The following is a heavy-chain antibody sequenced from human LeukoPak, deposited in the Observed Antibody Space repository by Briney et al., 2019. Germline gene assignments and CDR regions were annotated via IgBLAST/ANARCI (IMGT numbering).Heavy chain of an antibody. CDR1: GYTFTSYA. CDR3: ATDPADDSSGYYSRDY. Sequence: ASVKVSCKASGYTFTSYAMHWVRQAPGQRLEWMGWINAGNGNTKYSQKFQGRVTITRDTSASTAYMELSSLRSKDTAVYYCATDPADDSSGYYSRDYWGQGTLVTVSS. V-gene: IGHV1-3*01. J-gene: IGHJ4*02. D-gene: IGHD3-22*01. CDR2: INAGNGNT.